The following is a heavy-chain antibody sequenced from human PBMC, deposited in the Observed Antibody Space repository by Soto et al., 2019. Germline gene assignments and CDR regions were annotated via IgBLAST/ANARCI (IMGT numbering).Heavy chain of an antibody. D-gene: IGHD6-6*01. Sequence: EVQLLESGGGLVQPGGSLRLSCAASGFTFSSYAMSWVRQAPGKGLEWVSAISGSGGSTYYADSVKGRFTISRDNSKNSLYVQMNSLRAEDTAVYYCAKIETYSCSPDYWGQGTLVTVSS. V-gene: IGHV3-23*01. J-gene: IGHJ4*02. CDR3: AKIETYSCSPDY. CDR2: ISGSGGST. CDR1: GFTFSSYA.